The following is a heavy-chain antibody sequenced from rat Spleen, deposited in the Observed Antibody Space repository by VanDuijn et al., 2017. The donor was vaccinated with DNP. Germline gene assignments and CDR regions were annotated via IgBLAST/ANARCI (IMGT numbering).Heavy chain of an antibody. Sequence: EVQLVESGGGLVQPGRYLKLSCAASGFSFSDYGLVWLRQAPTKGLEWVASLTNSGGSSYYRDSVKGRFTISRDNAKRTLYLQMDSLRSEDTATYYCTTLQVGWGQGVMVTVSS. CDR3: TTLQVG. CDR2: LTNSGGSS. J-gene: IGHJ2*01. D-gene: IGHD1-12*02. CDR1: GFSFSDYG. V-gene: IGHV5-20*01.